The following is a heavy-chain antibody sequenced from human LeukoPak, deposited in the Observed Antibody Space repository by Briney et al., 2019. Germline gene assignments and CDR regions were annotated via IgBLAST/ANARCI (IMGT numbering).Heavy chain of an antibody. CDR2: INPNSGGT. J-gene: IGHJ3*02. D-gene: IGHD6-19*01. V-gene: IGHV1-2*02. Sequence: GASVKVSCKVSGYTLTELSMHWVRQAPGQGLEWMGWINPNSGGTNYAQKFQGRVTMTRDTSISTAYMELSRLRSDDTAVYYCARRWGWYYAFDIWGQGTMVTVSS. CDR3: ARRWGWYYAFDI. CDR1: GYTLTELS.